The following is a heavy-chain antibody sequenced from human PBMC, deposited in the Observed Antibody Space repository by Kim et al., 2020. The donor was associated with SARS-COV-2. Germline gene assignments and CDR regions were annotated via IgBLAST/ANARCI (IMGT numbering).Heavy chain of an antibody. D-gene: IGHD3-10*01. V-gene: IGHV3-33*01. CDR2: IWYDGSNK. J-gene: IGHJ6*02. CDR3: ARDSITMVRGVIIYYGMDV. CDR1: GFTFSSYG. Sequence: GGSLRLSCAASGFTFSSYGMHWVRQAPGKGLEWVAVIWYDGSNKYYADSVKGRFTISRDNSKNTLYLQMNSLRAEDTAVYYCARDSITMVRGVIIYYGMDVWGQGTTVPVSS.